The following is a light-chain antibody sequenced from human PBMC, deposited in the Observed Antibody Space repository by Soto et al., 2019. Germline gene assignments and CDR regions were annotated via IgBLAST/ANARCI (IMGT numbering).Light chain of an antibody. J-gene: IGKJ4*01. CDR1: QSFSTY. V-gene: IGKV1-27*01. CDR2: GIS. Sequence: DFQMTQSPSSLSASVGDRVTTTCRASQSFSTYLAWYQQKPGKVPKLLISGISTLQSGVPSRFSGSGYGTEFTLTISNLQPEDVATYYCQKYNTAPLTFGGGTKVDI. CDR3: QKYNTAPLT.